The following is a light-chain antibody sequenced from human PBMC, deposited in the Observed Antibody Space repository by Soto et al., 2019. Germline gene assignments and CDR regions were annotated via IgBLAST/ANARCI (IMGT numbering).Light chain of an antibody. CDR2: EVR. CDR3: SSYTSKSSLI. CDR1: MRDVGAYNL. Sequence: QSALTQPASVSGSPGQSITISCAGTMRDVGAYNLVSWYQQHPGRAPQLIIYEVRNRPSGISFRFSGSKSGNTASLTISGLLAEDEADYYCSSYTSKSSLIFGGGTQLTVL. V-gene: IGLV2-14*01. J-gene: IGLJ2*01.